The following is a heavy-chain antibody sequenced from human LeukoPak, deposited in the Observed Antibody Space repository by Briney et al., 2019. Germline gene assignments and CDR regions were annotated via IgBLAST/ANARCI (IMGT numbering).Heavy chain of an antibody. J-gene: IGHJ4*02. CDR2: ISSSGGTI. CDR1: GFSFSSYE. D-gene: IGHD2-2*01. CDR3: ARVVNQLPYS. V-gene: IGHV3-48*03. Sequence: GGSLLLSCAASGFSFSSYEMNWVRQAPGKGLEWVSYISSSGGTIYYADSVKGRFTISRDNAKNSLFLQMNSLRAEDTAVYYCARVVNQLPYSWGQGALVTVSS.